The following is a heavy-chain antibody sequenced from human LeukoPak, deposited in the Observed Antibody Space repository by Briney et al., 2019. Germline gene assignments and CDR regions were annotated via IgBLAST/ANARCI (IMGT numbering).Heavy chain of an antibody. CDR2: MNPNSSNT. CDR3: ARDPAPHYGSGSSWFDP. V-gene: IGHV1-8*01. D-gene: IGHD3-10*01. Sequence: GASVKVSCKASGYTLTSYDINWVRQATGQGLEWMGWMNPNSSNTGYAQKFQGRATMTRNTSISTAYMELSSLRSEDTAVYYCARDPAPHYGSGSSWFDPWGQGTLVTVSS. J-gene: IGHJ5*02. CDR1: GYTLTSYD.